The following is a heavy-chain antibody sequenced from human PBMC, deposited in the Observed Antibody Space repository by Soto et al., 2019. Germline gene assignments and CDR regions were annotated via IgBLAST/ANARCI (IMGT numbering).Heavy chain of an antibody. CDR1: GVSISSHDW. D-gene: IGHD2-2*01. Sequence: QVQLQESGPGLVKPSGTLSLTCAVSGVSISSHDWWTWVRQPPGKGLEWIGASHQSGNTNDNSSIESRVTISVDKSKIKFSLNLSSVTVADTAVYYCATRATSRFYWGQGTLVTVSS. V-gene: IGHV4-4*02. J-gene: IGHJ4*02. CDR2: SHQSGNT. CDR3: ATRATSRFY.